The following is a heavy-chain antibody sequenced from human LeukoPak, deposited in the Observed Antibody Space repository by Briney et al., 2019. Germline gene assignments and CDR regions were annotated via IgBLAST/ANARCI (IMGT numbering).Heavy chain of an antibody. V-gene: IGHV3-30-3*01. CDR3: AKEGGYSYGPFDY. J-gene: IGHJ4*02. Sequence: TGGSLRLSCAASGFTFSSYAMHWVRQAPGKGLEWVAVISYDGSNKYYADSVKGRFTISRDNSKNTLYLQMNSLRAEDTAVYYCAKEGGYSYGPFDYWGQGTLVTVSS. D-gene: IGHD5-18*01. CDR2: ISYDGSNK. CDR1: GFTFSSYA.